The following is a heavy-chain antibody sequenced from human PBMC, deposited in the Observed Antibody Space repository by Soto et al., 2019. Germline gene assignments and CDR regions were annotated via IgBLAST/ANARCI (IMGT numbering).Heavy chain of an antibody. CDR1: GFTVSSHY. Sequence: RWSLRLSCAASGFTVSSHYMSWFRQTPGKGLEWVSILYASDSTFYADSVEGRFTISRDNSKNTVYLQLNSLRAEDTAVYYCATTVTRLIAFDVWGQGTMVTVSS. J-gene: IGHJ3*01. D-gene: IGHD4-17*01. V-gene: IGHV3-53*01. CDR3: ATTVTRLIAFDV. CDR2: LYASDST.